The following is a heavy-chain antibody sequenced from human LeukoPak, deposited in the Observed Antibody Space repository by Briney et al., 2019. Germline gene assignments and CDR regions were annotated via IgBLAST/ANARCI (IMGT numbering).Heavy chain of an antibody. CDR2: ISSSSSYI. V-gene: IGHV3-21*03. J-gene: IGHJ4*02. Sequence: GGSLRLSRAASGFTFRSYSMNWVRQAPGKGLEWVSSISSSSSYIYYADSVKGRFTISRDNAKNSLYLQMNSLRAEDTAVYYCARAVGRLTHIVVPEDYWGQGTLVTVSS. D-gene: IGHD2-2*01. CDR1: GFTFRSYS. CDR3: ARAVGRLTHIVVPEDY.